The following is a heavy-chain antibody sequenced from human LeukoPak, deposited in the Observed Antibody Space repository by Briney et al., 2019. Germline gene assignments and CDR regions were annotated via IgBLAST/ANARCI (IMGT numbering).Heavy chain of an antibody. J-gene: IGHJ4*02. V-gene: IGHV4-34*01. Sequence: SSETLSLTCAVYGGSFSGYYWSWIRQPPGKGLEWIGEINHSGSTNYNPSLKSRVTISVDTSKNQFSLKLSSVTAADTAVYYCARQSMIVVSSDYWGQGTLVTVSS. D-gene: IGHD3-22*01. CDR1: GGSFSGYY. CDR2: INHSGST. CDR3: ARQSMIVVSSDY.